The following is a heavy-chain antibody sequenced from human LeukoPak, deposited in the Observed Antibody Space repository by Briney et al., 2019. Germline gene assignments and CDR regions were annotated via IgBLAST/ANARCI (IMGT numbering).Heavy chain of an antibody. CDR3: ARGAMVRGVIMGPFDY. V-gene: IGHV3-21*01. Sequence: GGSLRLSCAASGFTFSSYSMNWVRQAPGKGLEWVACISSSSSYIYYADSVKGRFTISRDNAKNSLYLQMNSLRAEDTAVYYCARGAMVRGVIMGPFDYWGQGTLVTVSS. CDR2: ISSSSSYI. CDR1: GFTFSSYS. D-gene: IGHD3-10*01. J-gene: IGHJ4*02.